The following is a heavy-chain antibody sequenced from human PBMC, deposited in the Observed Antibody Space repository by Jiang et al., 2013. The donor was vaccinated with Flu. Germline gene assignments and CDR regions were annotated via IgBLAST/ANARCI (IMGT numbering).Heavy chain of an antibody. D-gene: IGHD3-16*01. J-gene: IGHJ3*02. CDR3: ARDQGYDYVWGSYGAFDI. CDR2: INTNTGNP. V-gene: IGHV7-4-1*01. CDR1: GYTFTSYA. Sequence: QSGSELKKPGASVKVSCKASGYTFTSYAMNWVRQAPGQGLEWMGWINTNTGNPTYAQGFTGRFVFSLDTSVSTAYLQICSLKAEDTAVYYCARDQGYDYVWGSYGAFDIWAKGQWSPSLQ.